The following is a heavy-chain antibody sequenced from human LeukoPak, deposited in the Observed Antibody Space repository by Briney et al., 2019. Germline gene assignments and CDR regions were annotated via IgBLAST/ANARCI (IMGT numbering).Heavy chain of an antibody. D-gene: IGHD2-2*01. CDR3: ARARSPFLGYCSSTSCEGQYYFDY. V-gene: IGHV4-59*01. CDR1: GGSISSYY. CDR2: IYCSGST. Sequence: PSETLSLTCTVSGGSISSYYWSWIRQPPGKGLEWIGYIYCSGSTNYNPSLKSRVTISADTSKNQFSLKLSSVTAADTAVYYCARARSPFLGYCSSTSCEGQYYFDYWGQGTLVTVSS. J-gene: IGHJ4*02.